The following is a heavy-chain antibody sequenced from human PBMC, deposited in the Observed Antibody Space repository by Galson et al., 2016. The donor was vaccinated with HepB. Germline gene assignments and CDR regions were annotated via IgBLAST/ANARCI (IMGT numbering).Heavy chain of an antibody. CDR2: FSHDGSNK. CDR1: GFTFSSYA. Sequence: SLRLSCAAFGFTFSSYAMHWVRQAPGKGLEWVAVFSHDGSNKYYADSVKGRFTISRDTSKNTLYLQMNSLRAEDTAVYYCAREGGSYRPISYFDYWGQGTLVTVSS. J-gene: IGHJ4*02. D-gene: IGHD1-26*01. CDR3: AREGGSYRPISYFDY. V-gene: IGHV3-30*04.